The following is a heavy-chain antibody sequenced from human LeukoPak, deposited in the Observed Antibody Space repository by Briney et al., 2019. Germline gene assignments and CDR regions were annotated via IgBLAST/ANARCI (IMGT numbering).Heavy chain of an antibody. Sequence: GGSLRLSCAASGFTFSSYAMSWVRQAPGKGLVWVSVIGGSGGSTYYADSVKGRFTISRDNSKNTLYLQMSSLRAEDTAVYYCAEKKRELRGFDYWGQGTLVTVSS. CDR1: GFTFSSYA. D-gene: IGHD1-7*01. CDR2: IGGSGGST. CDR3: AEKKRELRGFDY. V-gene: IGHV3-23*01. J-gene: IGHJ4*02.